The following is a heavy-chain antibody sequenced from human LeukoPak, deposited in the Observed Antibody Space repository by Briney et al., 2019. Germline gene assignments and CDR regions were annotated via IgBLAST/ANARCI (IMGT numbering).Heavy chain of an antibody. CDR3: ARILSYYYYYYMDV. CDR2: INHSGST. J-gene: IGHJ6*03. Sequence: SQTLSLTCTVSGGSISSGDYYWSWIRQPPGKGLEWIGEINHSGSTNYNPSLKSRVTISVDTSKNQFSLKLSSVTAADTAVYYCARILSYYYYYYMDVWGKGTTVTVSS. V-gene: IGHV4-30-4*01. CDR1: GGSISSGDYY.